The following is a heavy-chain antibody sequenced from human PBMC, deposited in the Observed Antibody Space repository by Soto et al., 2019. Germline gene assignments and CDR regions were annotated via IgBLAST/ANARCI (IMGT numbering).Heavy chain of an antibody. D-gene: IGHD3-16*01. Sequence: EVQLVESGGGLVQPGGSLRLSCAASGFTFRSYWMHWVRQAPGKGLVWVSRINEDGSTTTNADFVKGRFTISRDNANNRLYLQVNSLRAEDTAVYYCARDVGGGSGYWGQGTLVTVSS. CDR1: GFTFRSYW. CDR3: ARDVGGGSGY. CDR2: INEDGSTT. J-gene: IGHJ4*02. V-gene: IGHV3-74*01.